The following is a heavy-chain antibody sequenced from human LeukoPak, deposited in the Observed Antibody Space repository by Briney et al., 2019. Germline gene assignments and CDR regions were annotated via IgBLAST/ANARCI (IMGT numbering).Heavy chain of an antibody. V-gene: IGHV3-30-3*01. CDR3: ARANWNDGYYYAMDV. CDR1: GFTLRSYA. CDR2: ISHDGSNK. Sequence: QPGRSLRLSCALCGFTLRSYAMLWVRQAPGKGLAWVAVISHDGSNKYYADSVKGRFTISRDNSKNTLYLQMNSLRAEDTTVYYCARANWNDGYYYAMDVWGLGTTVTVSS. J-gene: IGHJ6*02. D-gene: IGHD1-1*01.